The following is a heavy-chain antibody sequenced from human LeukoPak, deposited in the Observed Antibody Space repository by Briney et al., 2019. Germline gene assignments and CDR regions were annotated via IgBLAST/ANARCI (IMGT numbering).Heavy chain of an antibody. V-gene: IGHV4-61*02. CDR1: GGSISSGSSY. CDR2: IYTSGST. J-gene: IGHJ4*02. D-gene: IGHD3-22*01. CDR3: ASGLGIYYDSSGYELGY. Sequence: SETLSLTCTVSGGSISSGSSYWSWIRQPAGKGLEWIGRIYTSGSTNYNPSLKSRVTISVDTSKNQFSLKLSSVTAADTAVYYCASGLGIYYDSSGYELGYWGQGTLVTVSS.